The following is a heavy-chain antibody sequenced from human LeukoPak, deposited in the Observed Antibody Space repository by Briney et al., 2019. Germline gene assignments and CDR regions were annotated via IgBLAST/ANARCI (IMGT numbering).Heavy chain of an antibody. CDR1: GGSVSSGSYY. V-gene: IGHV4-61*01. J-gene: IGHJ5*02. CDR3: ARSITIFGVPTLNWFDP. CDR2: IYYSGST. D-gene: IGHD3-3*01. Sequence: SETLSLTCTVSGGSVSSGSYYWSWIRQPPGKGLEWIGYIYYSGSTNYNPSLKSRVTISVDTSKNQFSLKLSSVTAADTAVYYCARSITIFGVPTLNWFDPWGQGTLVTVSS.